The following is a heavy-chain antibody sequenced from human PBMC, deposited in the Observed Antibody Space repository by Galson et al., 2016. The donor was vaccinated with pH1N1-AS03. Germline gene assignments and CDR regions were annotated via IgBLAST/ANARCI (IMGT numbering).Heavy chain of an antibody. CDR3: AKTVQYTSSWNPFDY. CDR2: IRSDGSVK. Sequence: SLRLSCAASGFTFNRYGMHWVRQAPGKGLEWVALIRSDGSVKFYEDSVKGRFAISRDNSNNTLSLQMNSLRSEDTALYYCAKTVQYTSSWNPFDYWGQGTLVTVSS. V-gene: IGHV3-30*02. D-gene: IGHD6-13*01. J-gene: IGHJ4*02. CDR1: GFTFNRYG.